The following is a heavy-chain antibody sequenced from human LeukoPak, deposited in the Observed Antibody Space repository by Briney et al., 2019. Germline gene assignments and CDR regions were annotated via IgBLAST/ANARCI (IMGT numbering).Heavy chain of an antibody. CDR3: ATARGYCSGGSCFYYFDY. CDR2: FDPEDGET. V-gene: IGHV1-24*01. CDR1: GYTLTELS. J-gene: IGHJ4*02. Sequence: ASVKVSCKVSGYTLTELSMHWVRQAPGKGLEWMGGFDPEDGETIYAQKYQGRVTMTEDTSTDTAYMELSSLRSEDTAVYYCATARGYCSGGSCFYYFDYWGQGTLVTVSS. D-gene: IGHD2-15*01.